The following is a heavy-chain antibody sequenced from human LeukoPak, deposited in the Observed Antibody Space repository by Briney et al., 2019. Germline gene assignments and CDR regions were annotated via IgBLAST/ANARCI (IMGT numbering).Heavy chain of an antibody. V-gene: IGHV4-34*01. CDR1: GGSFKGYY. CDR2: INPGGST. J-gene: IGHJ6*03. CDR3: ASHRLYYHYMDV. Sequence: SETLSLTCAGYGGSFKGYYWSWIRQPPAKGLEWIGEINPGGSTNYNASLKGRVAISADTSRNQFSLELSSVTAADTAVYYCASHRLYYHYMDVWGKGTTVTVSS.